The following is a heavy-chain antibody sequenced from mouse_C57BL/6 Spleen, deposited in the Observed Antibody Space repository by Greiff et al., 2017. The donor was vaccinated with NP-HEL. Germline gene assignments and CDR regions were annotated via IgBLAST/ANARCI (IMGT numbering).Heavy chain of an antibody. Sequence: EVQLQESGPELVKPGASVKIPCKASGYTFTDYNMDWVKQSHGKSLEWIGDINPNNGGTIYNQKFKGKATLTVDKSSSTAYMELRSLTSEDTAVYYCARRGIYYYGSSLDYWGQGTTLTVSS. CDR3: ARRGIYYYGSSLDY. V-gene: IGHV1-18*01. CDR1: GYTFTDYN. J-gene: IGHJ2*01. D-gene: IGHD1-1*01. CDR2: INPNNGGT.